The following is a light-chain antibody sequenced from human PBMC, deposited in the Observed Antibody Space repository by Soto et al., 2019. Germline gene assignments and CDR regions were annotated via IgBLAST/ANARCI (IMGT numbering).Light chain of an antibody. Sequence: IQMSRAPCTLGGCVLDRVTITGRSSQTISSWLAWYQQKPGKAPKLLIYKASTLKSGVPSRFRGSGSGTEFTLTIRSLQPDDFETYYCKQYNSYSEQFGKGPXVEIK. CDR1: QTISSW. CDR2: KAS. CDR3: KQYNSYSEQ. J-gene: IGKJ1*01. V-gene: IGKV1-5*03.